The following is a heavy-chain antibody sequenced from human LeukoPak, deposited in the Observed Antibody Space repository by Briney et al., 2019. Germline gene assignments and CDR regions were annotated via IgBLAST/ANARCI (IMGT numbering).Heavy chain of an antibody. CDR1: GASFSGYY. CDR3: ARGEAIVVVVAATRKNYFDY. J-gene: IGHJ4*02. V-gene: IGHV4-34*01. Sequence: SETLSLTCAVYGASFSGYYWSWIRQPPGKGLEWIGEINHSGSTNYNPSLKSRVTISVDTSKNQFSLKLSSVTAADTAVYYCARGEAIVVVVAATRKNYFDYWGQGTLVTVSS. D-gene: IGHD2-15*01. CDR2: INHSGST.